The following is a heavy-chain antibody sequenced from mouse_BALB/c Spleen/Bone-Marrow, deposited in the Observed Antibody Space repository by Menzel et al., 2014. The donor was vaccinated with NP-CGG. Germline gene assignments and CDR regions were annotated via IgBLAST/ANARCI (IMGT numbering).Heavy chain of an antibody. J-gene: IGHJ3*01. CDR3: AREGSTMITTAFAY. V-gene: IGHV2-9*02. D-gene: IGHD2-4*01. Sequence: LQESGPGLVAPSQSLSITCTVSGFSLTSYGVHWVRQPPGKGLEWLGVIWAGGSTNYNSAHMSRLSISKDNSKSQVFLKMNSLQTDDTAMYYCAREGSTMITTAFAYWGQGTLVTVSA. CDR2: IWAGGST. CDR1: GFSLTSYG.